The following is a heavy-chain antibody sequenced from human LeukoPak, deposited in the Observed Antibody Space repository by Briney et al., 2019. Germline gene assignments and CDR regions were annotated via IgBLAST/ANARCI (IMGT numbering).Heavy chain of an antibody. CDR3: ATDLSRYLATTVVTGYAFDI. CDR2: FDPEDGET. CDR1: GYTLTELS. J-gene: IGHJ3*02. D-gene: IGHD4-23*01. Sequence: ASVKVSCKVSGYTLTELSMHWVRQAPGKGLEWMGGFDPEDGETIYAQKFQGRVTMTEDTSTDTAYMELSSLRSEDTAVYYCATDLSRYLATTVVTGYAFDIWGQGTMVTVSS. V-gene: IGHV1-24*01.